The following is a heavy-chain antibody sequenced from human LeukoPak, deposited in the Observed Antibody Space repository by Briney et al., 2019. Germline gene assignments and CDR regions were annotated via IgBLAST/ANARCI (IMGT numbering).Heavy chain of an antibody. V-gene: IGHV3-21*01. CDR3: ARDPVWGSYLWSPGFDY. J-gene: IGHJ4*02. D-gene: IGHD3-16*02. CDR2: ISSSSSYI. CDR1: GFTFSSYW. Sequence: GGSLRLSCAASGFTFSSYWMSWVRQAPGKGLEWVSSISSSSSYIYYADSVKGRFTISRDNAKNSLYLQMNSLRAEDTAVYYCARDPVWGSYLWSPGFDYWGQGTLVTVSS.